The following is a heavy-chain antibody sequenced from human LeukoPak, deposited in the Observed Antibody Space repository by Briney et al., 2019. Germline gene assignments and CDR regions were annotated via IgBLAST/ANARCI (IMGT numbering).Heavy chain of an antibody. J-gene: IGHJ6*03. Sequence: PGGSLRLSCAASGFTFSSYWMHWVRQAPGKGLVWVSRINSDGSSTSYADSVKGRFTISRDNAKNTQYLQMNSLRAEDTAVYYCASSGGSYYYYYMDVWGKGTTVTVSS. CDR3: ASSGGSYYYYYMDV. CDR1: GFTFSSYW. D-gene: IGHD3-16*01. CDR2: INSDGSST. V-gene: IGHV3-74*01.